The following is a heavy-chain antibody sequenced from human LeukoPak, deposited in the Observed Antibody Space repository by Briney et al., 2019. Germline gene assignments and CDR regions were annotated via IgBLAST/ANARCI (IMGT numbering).Heavy chain of an antibody. J-gene: IGHJ5*02. CDR3: ARGTIFGVVITDDWFNP. D-gene: IGHD3-3*01. Sequence: GRSLRLSCAASGFTFSSYAMHWVRQAPGKGPEWVAVISYDGSNKYYADSVKGRFTISRDNSKNTLYLQMNSLRAEDTAVYYCARGTIFGVVITDDWFNPWGQGTLVTVSS. V-gene: IGHV3-30*01. CDR1: GFTFSSYA. CDR2: ISYDGSNK.